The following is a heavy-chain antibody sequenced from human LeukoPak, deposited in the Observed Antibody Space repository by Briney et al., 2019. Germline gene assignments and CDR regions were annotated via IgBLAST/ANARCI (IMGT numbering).Heavy chain of an antibody. D-gene: IGHD5-18*01. CDR1: GFTFSNYA. CDR3: AKRDTSNSFYFDY. V-gene: IGHV3-23*01. J-gene: IGHJ4*02. Sequence: GGSLRLSCAASGFTFSNYAMSWVRQAPGKGLEWVSAIVKSGGSTFYADSVKGRSTISRDNSKNMLYLQMNSLRAEDTAVYYCAKRDTSNSFYFDYWGQGTLVTVSS. CDR2: IVKSGGST.